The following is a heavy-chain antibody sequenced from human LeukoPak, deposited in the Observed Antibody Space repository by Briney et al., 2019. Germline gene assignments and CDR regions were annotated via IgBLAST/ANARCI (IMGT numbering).Heavy chain of an antibody. Sequence: GESLKISCKASGYRFTSYWIAWVRQMPGKGLEWMGIIDPGDSDARYSPSFQGQVTISVDKSITTAYLQWSSLKVSDTALYYCARESVGAFDLWGQGTLVTVAS. CDR3: ARESVGAFDL. J-gene: IGHJ4*02. CDR2: IDPGDSDA. D-gene: IGHD1-26*01. CDR1: GYRFTSYW. V-gene: IGHV5-51*01.